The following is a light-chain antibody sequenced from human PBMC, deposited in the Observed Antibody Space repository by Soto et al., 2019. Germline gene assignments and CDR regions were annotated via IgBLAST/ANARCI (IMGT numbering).Light chain of an antibody. V-gene: IGKV3-11*01. Sequence: EIVLTQSPATLSLSPGERATLSCRASQSVSRYLAWYQQKPGQAPRLLIYDASNRATGIPARFSGSGSGTDFTLTISSLEREDFAVYYGQHRSNWPTFGQGTRLEIK. CDR2: DAS. CDR1: QSVSRY. CDR3: QHRSNWPT. J-gene: IGKJ5*01.